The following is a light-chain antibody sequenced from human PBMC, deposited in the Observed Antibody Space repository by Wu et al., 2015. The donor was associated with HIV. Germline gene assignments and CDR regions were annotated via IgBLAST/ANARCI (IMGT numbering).Light chain of an antibody. CDR1: QDIRND. CDR3: LQDYTYPLT. CDR2: AAS. J-gene: IGKJ4*01. V-gene: IGKV1-6*01. Sequence: AIQMTQSPSSLSASVGDRVTITCRASQDIRNDLGWYQHKPGKAPRLLMYAASTLQSGVPSRFSGSGSGTDFILTISSLQPEDFATYYCLQDYTYPLTFGGGTKVELK.